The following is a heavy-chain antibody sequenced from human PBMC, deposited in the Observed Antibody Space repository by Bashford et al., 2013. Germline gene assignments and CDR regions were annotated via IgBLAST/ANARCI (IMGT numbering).Heavy chain of an antibody. CDR1: GASIRSNDNS. J-gene: IGHJ3*01. CDR3: GRHLGPYCSTSRCYRHGFDF. CDR2: MSYTGSV. V-gene: IGHV4-39*01. D-gene: IGHD2-2*01. Sequence: SETLSLTCTVSGASIRSNDNSWGWIRQSPGKGLEWIGTMSYTGSVFYNPSLRSRVSISVDTSKSQVFLRLDSVTAADTAIYYCGRHLGPYCSTSRCYRHGFDFWGQGTMVTVSS.